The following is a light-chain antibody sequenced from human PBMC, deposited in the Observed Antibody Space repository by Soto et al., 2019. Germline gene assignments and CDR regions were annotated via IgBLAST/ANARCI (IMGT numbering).Light chain of an antibody. CDR2: GAS. V-gene: IGKV3-15*01. Sequence: EIVITQSPATLSLSPGERATLSCRASQSVSIYLDWYQQKPGQAHRLLIYGASTRATGIPARFSGSGSGTEFTLIISSLQSEDSAVYYCQQYNSWLWTFGQGTKVDI. CDR3: QQYNSWLWT. J-gene: IGKJ1*01. CDR1: QSVSIY.